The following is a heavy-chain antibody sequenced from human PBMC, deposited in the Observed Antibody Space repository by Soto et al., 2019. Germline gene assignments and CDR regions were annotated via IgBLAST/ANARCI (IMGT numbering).Heavy chain of an antibody. J-gene: IGHJ6*02. CDR3: ARDDVHCSGGRCYGVPMDV. CDR1: GFTVSSHY. D-gene: IGHD2-15*01. Sequence: EVQLVESGGGLVQPGGSLRLSCAASGFTVSSHYMSWVRQAPGKGLEWVSLIQSGGSTYYAGSAKARFTISSDNSKKTLFLQINSLRAEDTAVSVCARDDVHCSGGRCYGVPMDVWGQGTTVTVSS. CDR2: IQSGGST. V-gene: IGHV3-66*01.